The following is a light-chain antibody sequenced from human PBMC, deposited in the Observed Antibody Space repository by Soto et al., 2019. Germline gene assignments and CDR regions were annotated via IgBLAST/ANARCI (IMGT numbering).Light chain of an antibody. V-gene: IGKV3-15*01. J-gene: IGKJ1*01. Sequence: EIVLTQSPATLSLSPGERATLSCRASQSVSSYLAWYQQKPGQGPRLLIFGASTRATGIPARFSGSGSGTDFTLTISSLQFEDFAVYYCQQYNNWPRTFGQGTKVDI. CDR3: QQYNNWPRT. CDR1: QSVSSY. CDR2: GAS.